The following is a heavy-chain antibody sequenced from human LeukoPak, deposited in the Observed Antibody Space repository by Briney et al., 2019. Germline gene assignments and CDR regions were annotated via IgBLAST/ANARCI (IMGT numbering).Heavy chain of an antibody. CDR1: GFTFSDAW. Sequence: GGSLRLSCVASGFTFSDAWMSGVRQAPGKGREWGGRIKSKIDGGTIDYGAPVKGRFTISRDDSRNTLYLQMNSLKTEDTAVYYCTTRRQDGCWGQGTLVTVS. V-gene: IGHV3-15*01. J-gene: IGHJ4*02. D-gene: IGHD6-25*01. CDR3: TTRRQDGC. CDR2: IKSKIDGGTI.